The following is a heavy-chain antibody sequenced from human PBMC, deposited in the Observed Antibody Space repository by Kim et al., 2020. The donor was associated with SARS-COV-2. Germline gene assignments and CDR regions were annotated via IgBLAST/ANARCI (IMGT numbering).Heavy chain of an antibody. J-gene: IGHJ4*02. CDR2: GSKT. Sequence: GSKTYSLDTGKGRFTSSRDHSKHTLYLQMNSLRAEDTAVYYCAKSPGLDYWGQGTLVTVSS. V-gene: IGHV3-30*02. CDR3: AKSPGLDY.